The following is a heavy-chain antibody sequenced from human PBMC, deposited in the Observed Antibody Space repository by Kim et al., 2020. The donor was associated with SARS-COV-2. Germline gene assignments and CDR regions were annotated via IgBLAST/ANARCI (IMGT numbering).Heavy chain of an antibody. Sequence: SETLSLTCAVYGGSFSGYYWSWIRHPPGKGLEWIGEINHSGSTNYNPSLKSRVTISVDTSKNQFSLKLSSVTAADTAVYYCAREYDSSGFDYWGQGTLVTISS. J-gene: IGHJ4*02. CDR2: INHSGST. V-gene: IGHV4-34*01. CDR1: GGSFSGYY. CDR3: AREYDSSGFDY. D-gene: IGHD3-22*01.